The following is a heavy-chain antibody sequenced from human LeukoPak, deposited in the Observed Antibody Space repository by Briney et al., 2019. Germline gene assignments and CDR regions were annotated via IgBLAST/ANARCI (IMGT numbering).Heavy chain of an antibody. CDR1: GGSISSYY. J-gene: IGHJ4*02. Sequence: PSETLSLTCTVSGGSISSYYWSWIRQPPGKGLEWIGYIYYTGSTNYNPPLKSRVTISVDTSKNQFSLKLSSVTAADTAVYYCARGNSGSYYGFDYWGQGTLVTVSS. CDR3: ARGNSGSYYGFDY. V-gene: IGHV4-59*01. D-gene: IGHD1-26*01. CDR2: IYYTGST.